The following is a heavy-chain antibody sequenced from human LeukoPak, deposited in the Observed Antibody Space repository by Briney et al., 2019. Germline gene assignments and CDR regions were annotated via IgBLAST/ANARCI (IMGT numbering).Heavy chain of an antibody. CDR1: GFTVSSNY. CDR3: AKDLKRITMIVVVITTPYYYYGMDV. J-gene: IGHJ6*02. D-gene: IGHD3-22*01. V-gene: IGHV3-53*01. Sequence: PGGSLRLSCAASGFTVSSNYMSWVRQAPGKGLEWVSVIYSGGSTYYADSVKGRFTISRDNSKNTLYLQMNSLRAEDTAVYYCAKDLKRITMIVVVITTPYYYYGMDVWGQGTTVTVSS. CDR2: IYSGGST.